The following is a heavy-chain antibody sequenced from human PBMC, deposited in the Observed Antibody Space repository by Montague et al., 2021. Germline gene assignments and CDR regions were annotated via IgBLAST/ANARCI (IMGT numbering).Heavy chain of an antibody. J-gene: IGHJ4*02. D-gene: IGHD6-19*01. V-gene: IGHV4-34*01. CDR2: ISHTGST. CDR3: TRGEVAVTGIDY. CDR1: GGSLSGYV. Sequence: SETLSLTCAVYGGSLSGYVWNWIRQPPGRALEWMGQISHTGSTSYNPSLKSRVTMSVDTSENHVSLRLSSVTAADTAVYFCTRGEVAVTGIDYWGQGALVTVSS.